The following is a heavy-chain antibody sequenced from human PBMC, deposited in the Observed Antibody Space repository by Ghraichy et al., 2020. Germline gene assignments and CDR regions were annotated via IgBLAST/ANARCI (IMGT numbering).Heavy chain of an antibody. V-gene: IGHV4-59*01. D-gene: IGHD3-22*01. CDR1: GGSISSYY. CDR3: ARRPVITMIATDWYFDL. Sequence: SQTLSLTCTVSGGSISSYYWSWIRQPPGKGLEWIGYIYYSGSTNYNPSLKSRVTISVDTSKNQFSLKLSSVTAADTAVYYCARRPVITMIATDWYFDLWGRGTLVTVSS. CDR2: IYYSGST. J-gene: IGHJ2*01.